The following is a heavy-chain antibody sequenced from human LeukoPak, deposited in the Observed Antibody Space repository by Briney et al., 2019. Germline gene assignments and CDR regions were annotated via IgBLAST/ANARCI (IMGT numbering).Heavy chain of an antibody. CDR3: ARGFPYYYYYYMDV. J-gene: IGHJ6*03. CDR1: GGSFSGYY. Sequence: SETLSLTCAVYGGSFSGYYWSWIRRPPGKGLEWIGEINHSGSTNYNPSLKSRVTISVDTSKNQFSLKLSSVTAADTAVYYCARGFPYYYYYYMDVWGKGTTVTVSS. CDR2: INHSGST. V-gene: IGHV4-34*01.